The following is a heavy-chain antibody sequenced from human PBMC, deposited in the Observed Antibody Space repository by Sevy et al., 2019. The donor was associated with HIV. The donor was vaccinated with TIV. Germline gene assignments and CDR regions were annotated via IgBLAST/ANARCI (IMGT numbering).Heavy chain of an antibody. CDR1: GFTFNTHA. D-gene: IGHD3-22*01. V-gene: IGHV3-23*01. CDR3: SKALNPSLESMIEVIFRTLKGFDV. J-gene: IGHJ3*01. CDR2: ISATGGGT. Sequence: GGSLRLSCAASGFTFNTHAMNWVRQAPGKGLEWVSGISATGGGTYYTDSVKGRFTVSRDNSQNTLYLQMNSRRADDPAIYYCSKALNPSLESMIEVIFRTLKGFDVWGQGTMVTVSS.